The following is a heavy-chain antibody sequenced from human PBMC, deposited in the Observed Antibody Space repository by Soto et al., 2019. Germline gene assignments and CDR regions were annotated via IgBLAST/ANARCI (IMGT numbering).Heavy chain of an antibody. D-gene: IGHD6-6*01. Sequence: PSETLSLTCTVSGGSISSYYWSWIRQPPGKGLEWIGYIYYSGSTNYNPSPKSRVTISVDTSKNQFSLKLSSVTAADTAVYYCAREGSSSPYFDYWGQGTLVTVSS. J-gene: IGHJ4*02. CDR2: IYYSGST. CDR3: AREGSSSPYFDY. CDR1: GGSISSYY. V-gene: IGHV4-59*01.